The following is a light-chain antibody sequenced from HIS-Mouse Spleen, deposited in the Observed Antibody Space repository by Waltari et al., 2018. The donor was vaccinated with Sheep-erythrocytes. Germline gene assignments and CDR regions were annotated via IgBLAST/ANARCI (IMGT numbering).Light chain of an antibody. J-gene: IGLJ3*02. CDR2: EGS. CDR3: CSYAGSSTPWV. Sequence: QSALTQPASVSGSPGQSITISCTGTSSDVGSYNLVSWYQQHQGKAPKLIIYEGSKRPSGVSNRFSGSKSGNTASLTISGLHAEDEADYYCCSYAGSSTPWVFGGGTKLTVL. V-gene: IGLV2-23*01. CDR1: SSDVGSYNL.